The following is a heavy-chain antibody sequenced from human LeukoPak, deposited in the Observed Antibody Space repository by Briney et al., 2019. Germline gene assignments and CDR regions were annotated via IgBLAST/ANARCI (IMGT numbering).Heavy chain of an antibody. CDR3: ARDRTYYYDGSGYYLFDP. Sequence: SETLSLTCTVSGGSIISYYWSWIRQPAGKGLEWIGRIYTSGSTNYNPSLKSRVTMSVDTSKNQFSLKLSSVTAADTAVYYCARDRTYYYDGSGYYLFDPWGQGTLVTVSS. D-gene: IGHD3-22*01. CDR1: GGSIISYY. CDR2: IYTSGST. J-gene: IGHJ5*02. V-gene: IGHV4-4*07.